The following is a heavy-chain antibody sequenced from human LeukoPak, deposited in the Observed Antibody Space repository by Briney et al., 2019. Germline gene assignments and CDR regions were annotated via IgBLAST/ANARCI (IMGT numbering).Heavy chain of an antibody. CDR1: GYTFTGYY. CDR3: ATSPGGSYGNWFDP. CDR2: INPNSGGT. D-gene: IGHD1-26*01. V-gene: IGHV1-2*04. J-gene: IGHJ5*02. Sequence: ASVKVSCKASGYTFTGYYMHWVRQAPGQGLEWMGWINPNSGGTNYAQKFQGWVTMTRDTSISTAYMELSRLRSDDTAVYYCATSPGGSYGNWFDPWGQGTLVTVSS.